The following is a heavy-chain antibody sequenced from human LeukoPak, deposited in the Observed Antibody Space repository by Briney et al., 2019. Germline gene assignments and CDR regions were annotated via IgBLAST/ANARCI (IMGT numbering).Heavy chain of an antibody. CDR2: INHSGST. Sequence: PSDTLSLTCTVSGGSISSYYWSWIRQPPGKGLEWIGEINHSGSTNYNPSLKSRVTISVDTSKNQFSLKLSSVTAADTAVYYCARGVEMATKWGQGTLVTVSS. CDR3: ARGVEMATK. J-gene: IGHJ4*02. D-gene: IGHD5-24*01. CDR1: GGSISSYY. V-gene: IGHV4-34*01.